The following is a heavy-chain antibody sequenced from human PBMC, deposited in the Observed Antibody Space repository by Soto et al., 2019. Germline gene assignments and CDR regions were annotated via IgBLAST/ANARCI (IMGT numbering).Heavy chain of an antibody. J-gene: IGHJ3*02. CDR1: GFTFGDYA. D-gene: IGHD1-7*01. CDR3: TRPRYNWNYGAFDI. V-gene: IGHV3-49*04. CDR2: IRSKAYGGTK. Sequence: GGSLRLSCTASGFTFGDYAMSWVRQAPGKGLEWVGFIRSKAYGGTKEYAAAVKGRFTISRDDSKSIAYLQMNSLKTEDTAVYYCTRPRYNWNYGAFDIWGQGTMVTVSS.